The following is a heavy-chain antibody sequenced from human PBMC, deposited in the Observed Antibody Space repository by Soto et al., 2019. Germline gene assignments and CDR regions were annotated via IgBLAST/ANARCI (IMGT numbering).Heavy chain of an antibody. CDR2: TYWDDNK. CDR1: GFSLSTSGVG. CDR3: AHNGYGDYPIDF. V-gene: IGHV2-5*02. J-gene: IGHJ4*02. D-gene: IGHD4-17*01. Sequence: QITLKESGPTLVKPTQTLTLTCTFSGFSLSTSGVGVGWIRQPPGKTLEWLAVTYWDDNKHYSPSLKRMLTIPKDTPKNQVVLTMTTMDPVDTATYYCAHNGYGDYPIDFWGQGTLVTVSS.